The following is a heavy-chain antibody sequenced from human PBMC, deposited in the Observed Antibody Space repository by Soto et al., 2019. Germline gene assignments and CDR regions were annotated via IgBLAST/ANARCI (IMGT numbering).Heavy chain of an antibody. CDR1: GGTFSSYA. J-gene: IGHJ6*02. CDR2: IIPIFGTA. Sequence: QVQLVQSGAEVKKPGSSVKVSCKASGGTFSSYAISWVRQAPGQGLEWMGGIIPIFGTANYAQKFQGRVTITADESTSTAYMELSSLRSEDTAVYYCASGCAGDCYPFLGYYYYCMDVWGQGTTVTVS. CDR3: ASGCAGDCYPFLGYYYYCMDV. D-gene: IGHD2-21*02. V-gene: IGHV1-69*12.